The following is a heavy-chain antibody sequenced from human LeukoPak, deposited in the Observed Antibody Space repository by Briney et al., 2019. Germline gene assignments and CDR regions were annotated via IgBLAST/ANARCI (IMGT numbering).Heavy chain of an antibody. J-gene: IGHJ3*02. V-gene: IGHV1-46*01. CDR3: ARGVGAMVRGPPDAFDI. Sequence: ASVKVSCKASGYTFTSYYMHWVRQAPGQGLEWMGIINPNSGSTSYAQQFQRIESITGDTSTSTVYMELSSLRSEDTAVYYCARGVGAMVRGPPDAFDIWGQGTMVTVSS. CDR2: INPNSGST. CDR1: GYTFTSYY. D-gene: IGHD3-10*01.